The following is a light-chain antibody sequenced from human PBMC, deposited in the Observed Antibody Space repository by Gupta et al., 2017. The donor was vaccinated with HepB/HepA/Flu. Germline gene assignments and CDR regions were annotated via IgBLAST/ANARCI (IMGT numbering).Light chain of an antibody. CDR1: QSFLHSKGDNY. CDR3: MQALQTRPT. Sequence: DIVIHHPPLSLPVTAGVPSSISCRSSQSFLHSKGDNYLDWYLQKPRQSPQRLIYYGANRAAGVTDRCSGSRGGADVTLKISRGEAEDVGVYYCMQALQTRPTFGPGTKVDIK. V-gene: IGKV2-28*01. J-gene: IGKJ3*01. CDR2: YGA.